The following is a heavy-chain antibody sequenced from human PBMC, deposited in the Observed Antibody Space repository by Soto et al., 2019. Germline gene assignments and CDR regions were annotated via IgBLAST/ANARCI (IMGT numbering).Heavy chain of an antibody. D-gene: IGHD6-13*01. J-gene: IGHJ4*02. CDR1: GGSFSGYY. Sequence: SETLSLTCAVYGGSFSGYYWSWIRQPPGKGLEWIGEINHSGSTNYNTSLKSRVTISVDTSKNQFSLKLSSVTAADTAVYYCARGRRTYSSSYLDYWGQGTLVTVSS. CDR3: ARGRRTYSSSYLDY. CDR2: INHSGST. V-gene: IGHV4-34*01.